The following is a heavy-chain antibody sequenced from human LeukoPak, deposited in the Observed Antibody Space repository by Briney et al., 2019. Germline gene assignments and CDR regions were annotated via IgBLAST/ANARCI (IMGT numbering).Heavy chain of an antibody. J-gene: IGHJ4*02. CDR1: GGSISSYY. D-gene: IGHD3-3*01. Sequence: SETLSLTCTVSGGSISSYYWSWIRQPPGKGLEWIGYIYHSGSTYYNPSLKSRVTISVDRSKNQFSLKLSSVTAADTAVYYCARKRDSDFWSGYYLWGQGTLVTVSS. CDR3: ARKRDSDFWSGYYL. CDR2: IYHSGST. V-gene: IGHV4-59*12.